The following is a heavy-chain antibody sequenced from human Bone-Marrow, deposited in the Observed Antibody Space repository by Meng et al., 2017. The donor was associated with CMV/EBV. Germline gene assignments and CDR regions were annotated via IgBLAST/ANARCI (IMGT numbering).Heavy chain of an antibody. CDR2: INPNSGGT. V-gene: IGHV1-2*02. Sequence: ASVKVSCKASGYTFTGYYMHWVRQAPGQGLEWMGWINPNSGGTNYAQKFQGRVTMTRDTSISTAYMELSRLRSDDTAVYYCAREEYFSSSGAYWGQGTLVTVSS. CDR1: GYTFTGYY. J-gene: IGHJ4*02. CDR3: AREEYFSSSGAY. D-gene: IGHD6-6*01.